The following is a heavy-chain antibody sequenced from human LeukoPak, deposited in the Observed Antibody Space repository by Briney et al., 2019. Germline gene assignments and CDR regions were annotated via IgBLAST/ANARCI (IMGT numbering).Heavy chain of an antibody. CDR2: INPNSGGT. D-gene: IGHD3-9*01. J-gene: IGHJ4*02. Sequence: RASVKVSCKASGYTFTGYYMHWVRQAPGQGLEWMGWINPNSGGTNYAQKFQGRVTMTRDTSISTAYMELSRLRSDDTAVYYCAREAQNYDILTGYPDWGQGTLVTVSS. V-gene: IGHV1-2*02. CDR1: GYTFTGYY. CDR3: AREAQNYDILTGYPD.